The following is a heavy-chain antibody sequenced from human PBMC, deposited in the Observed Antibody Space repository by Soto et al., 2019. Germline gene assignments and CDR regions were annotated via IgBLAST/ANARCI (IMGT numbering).Heavy chain of an antibody. Sequence: PVESLKISGKGSGYSFTSYWIGWVRQMPGKGLEWMGIIYPGDSDTRYSPSFQGQVTISADKSISTAYLQWSSLKASDTAMYYCARHLGRTRGSSSGMDVWGQGTTVTVSS. V-gene: IGHV5-51*01. CDR1: GYSFTSYW. CDR3: ARHLGRTRGSSSGMDV. CDR2: IYPGDSDT. D-gene: IGHD5-18*01. J-gene: IGHJ6*02.